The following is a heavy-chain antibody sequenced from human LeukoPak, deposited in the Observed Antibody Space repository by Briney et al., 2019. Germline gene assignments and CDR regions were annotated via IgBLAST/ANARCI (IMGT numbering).Heavy chain of an antibody. CDR3: ATESREGYCSSTSCQDY. J-gene: IGHJ4*02. Sequence: ASVTVSCKASGYTFTGYYMHWVRQAPGQGLEWMGWINPNSGGTNYAQKFQGRVTMTRDTSISTAYMELSRLRSDDTAVYYCATESREGYCSSTSCQDYWGQGTLVTVSS. D-gene: IGHD2-2*01. V-gene: IGHV1-2*02. CDR1: GYTFTGYY. CDR2: INPNSGGT.